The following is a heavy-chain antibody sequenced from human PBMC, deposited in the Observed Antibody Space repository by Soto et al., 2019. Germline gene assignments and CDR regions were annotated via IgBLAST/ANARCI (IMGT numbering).Heavy chain of an antibody. D-gene: IGHD1-26*01. CDR2: IWYDGSNK. CDR1: GFTFSSYG. Sequence: LRLSFAASGFTFSSYGMHWVRQAPGKVLEWVAVIWYDGSNKYYADSVKGRFTISRDNSKNTLYLQMNSLRAEDTAVYYCARDSVGGVGALEYWGQGTLVSVSS. CDR3: ARDSVGGVGALEY. V-gene: IGHV3-33*01. J-gene: IGHJ4*02.